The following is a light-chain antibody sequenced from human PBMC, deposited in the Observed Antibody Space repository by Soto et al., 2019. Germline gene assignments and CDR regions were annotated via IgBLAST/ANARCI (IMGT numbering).Light chain of an antibody. CDR2: KVS. CDR3: MQGTHLPHVT. CDR1: QSLVYSNGNTY. Sequence: EVVMTQSPLSLPVTLGQPASISCRSSQSLVYSNGNTYLSWYHQRPGQSPRRLIYKVSDRDSGVPDRFSGSGSGTDFTLKISRVEAEDVGVYYGMQGTHLPHVTFGPGTKVDIK. V-gene: IGKV2-30*01. J-gene: IGKJ3*01.